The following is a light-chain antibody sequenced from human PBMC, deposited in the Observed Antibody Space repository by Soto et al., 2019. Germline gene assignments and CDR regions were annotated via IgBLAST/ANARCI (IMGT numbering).Light chain of an antibody. V-gene: IGKV1-5*01. CDR2: HAS. CDR1: QSISNW. CDR3: QKYNSAPRT. J-gene: IGKJ1*01. Sequence: IQMTPSPSTLSASVGDRVSITFRASQSISNWLAWYQQKTGTAPKLXIYHASTLESGVPSRFSGSGSGTDFNLTISSLQTEDVATYYCQKYNSAPRTFGQGTKVDIK.